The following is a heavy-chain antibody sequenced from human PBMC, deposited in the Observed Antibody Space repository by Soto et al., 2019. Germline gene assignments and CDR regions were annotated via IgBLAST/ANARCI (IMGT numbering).Heavy chain of an antibody. CDR2: IWSDASRQ. J-gene: IGHJ3*02. V-gene: IGHV3-33*06. D-gene: IGHD5-12*01. Sequence: QVQLVESGGGVVQPGTSLRLSCAASRLTFSTYDMHWVRQAPGKGLEWVGLIWSDASRQFYADSVKGRFTISRDNSRNTMNLQMNSLRVEDTAVYYCAKDEIATTIRGDAFDMWGQGTMVTVSS. CDR3: AKDEIATTIRGDAFDM. CDR1: RLTFSTYD.